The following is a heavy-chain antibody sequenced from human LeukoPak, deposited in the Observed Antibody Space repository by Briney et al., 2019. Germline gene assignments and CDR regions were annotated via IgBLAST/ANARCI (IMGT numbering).Heavy chain of an antibody. CDR3: ARDFFHGHCSGLSCFLLDY. CDR1: GYIFTRYG. D-gene: IGHD2-15*01. J-gene: IGHJ4*02. V-gene: IGHV1-18*04. CDR2: ISAHYGNT. Sequence: ASVKVSCKASGYIFTRYGISWVRQAPGQGLEWRGWISAHYGNTNYAQKFQDRVTMTTDTSTNTAYMELRSLRPDDTAVYYCARDFFHGHCSGLSCFLLDYWGQGSLVTVSS.